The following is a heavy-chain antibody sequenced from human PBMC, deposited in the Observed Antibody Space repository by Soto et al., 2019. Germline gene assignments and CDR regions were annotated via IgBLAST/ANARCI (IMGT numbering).Heavy chain of an antibody. CDR3: AKGLPHWNVLGGWFDP. V-gene: IGHV3-23*01. CDR2: ITGSGDST. D-gene: IGHD1-1*01. CDR1: GFTFKSYA. Sequence: GGSLRLSCAASGFTFKSYAMSWVRQAPGKGLEWVSVITGSGDSTYYADSVKGRFTISRDNSKNTLYLQMNSLRAEDTAVYYCAKGLPHWNVLGGWFDPWGQGTLVTVSS. J-gene: IGHJ5*02.